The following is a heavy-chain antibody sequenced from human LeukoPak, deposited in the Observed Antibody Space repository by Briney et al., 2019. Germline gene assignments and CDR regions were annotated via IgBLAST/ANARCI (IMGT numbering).Heavy chain of an antibody. V-gene: IGHV3-9*01. Sequence: GGSLRLSCAASGFTFDDYAMHWVRQAPGKGLEWVSGISWNSGSIGYADSVKGRFTISRDNSKNTLYLQMNSLRAEDTAVYYCARGQGYCSGGSCYSALSLWGQGTMVTVSS. CDR1: GFTFDDYA. D-gene: IGHD2-15*01. J-gene: IGHJ3*01. CDR2: ISWNSGSI. CDR3: ARGQGYCSGGSCYSALSL.